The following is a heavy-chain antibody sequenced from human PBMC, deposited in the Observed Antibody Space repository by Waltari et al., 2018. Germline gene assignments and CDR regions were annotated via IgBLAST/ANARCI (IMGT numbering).Heavy chain of an antibody. J-gene: IGHJ4*02. CDR3: ARDSSDY. Sequence: QVQLQESGPGLVKPSETLSLTCTVSGFSISSAYYWAWIRQPPGKGLEWIGSIYHSGSTYYNPSLKSRVTISVDTSKNQFSLKLSSVTAADTAVYYCARDSSDYWAREPWSPSPQ. CDR1: GFSISSAYY. CDR2: IYHSGST. D-gene: IGHD6-13*01. V-gene: IGHV4-38-2*02.